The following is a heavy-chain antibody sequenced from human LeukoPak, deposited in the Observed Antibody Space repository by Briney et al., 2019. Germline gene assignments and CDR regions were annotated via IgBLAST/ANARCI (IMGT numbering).Heavy chain of an antibody. V-gene: IGHV3-7*04. CDR3: ARARITGKRDAFDI. D-gene: IGHD1-20*01. Sequence: GGSLRLSCAASGFTFSSYWMSWVRQAPGKGLEWVANIKQDGSEKYYVDSVKGRFTISRDNAKNSLYLQMNSLGAEDTAVYYCARARITGKRDAFDIWGQGTMVTVSS. CDR2: IKQDGSEK. CDR1: GFTFSSYW. J-gene: IGHJ3*02.